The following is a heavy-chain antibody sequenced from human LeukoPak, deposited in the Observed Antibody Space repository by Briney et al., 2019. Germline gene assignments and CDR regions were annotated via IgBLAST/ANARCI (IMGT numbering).Heavy chain of an antibody. Sequence: SGTLSLTCTVSGGSISSSSYYWGWIRQPPGKGLVWFGSISYSGNTYYNPSLKSRVTISVDTSKNQFSLKLSSVTAADTAVYYCARHTNWGSSDYWGQGTLVTVSS. CDR1: GGSISSSSYY. J-gene: IGHJ4*02. CDR2: ISYSGNT. V-gene: IGHV4-39*01. D-gene: IGHD7-27*01. CDR3: ARHTNWGSSDY.